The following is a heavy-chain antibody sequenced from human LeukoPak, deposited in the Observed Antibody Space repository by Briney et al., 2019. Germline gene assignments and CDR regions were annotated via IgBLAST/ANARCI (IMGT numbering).Heavy chain of an antibody. Sequence: SETLSLTCTVSGGSISSNSYYWSWIRQPPGKGLECIGYIYYSGSTNYNPSLKSRVTISLDTSKNQSSLKLSSVTAADTAEYYCARAFSSAWYPFYFDFWGQGTLVTVSS. V-gene: IGHV4-61*01. CDR1: GGSISSNSYY. CDR3: ARAFSSAWYPFYFDF. D-gene: IGHD6-19*01. J-gene: IGHJ4*02. CDR2: IYYSGST.